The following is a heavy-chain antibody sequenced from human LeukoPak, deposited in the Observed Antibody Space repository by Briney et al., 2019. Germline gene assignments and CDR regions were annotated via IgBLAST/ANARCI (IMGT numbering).Heavy chain of an antibody. D-gene: IGHD6-13*01. Sequence: PSETLSLTCIVSGGSISTYYWSWIRQPPGKGLEWIGYIYYSGSTNYNPSLESRVTMSVDTSKNKFSLKLSSVTAADTAVYYCARASYSSSWYWFDPWGQGTLVTVSS. CDR2: IYYSGST. CDR1: GGSISTYY. CDR3: ARASYSSSWYWFDP. J-gene: IGHJ5*02. V-gene: IGHV4-59*01.